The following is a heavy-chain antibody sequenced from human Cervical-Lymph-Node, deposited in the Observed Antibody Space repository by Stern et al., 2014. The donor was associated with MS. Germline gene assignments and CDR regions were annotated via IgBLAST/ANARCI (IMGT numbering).Heavy chain of an antibody. CDR3: ARDLLTYYDFWSGQNPFDY. CDR1: GFTFSSYA. J-gene: IGHJ4*02. CDR2: ISYDGSNK. V-gene: IGHV3-30-3*01. D-gene: IGHD3-3*01. Sequence: QVQLVQSGGGVVQPGRSLRLSCAASGFTFSSYAMHWVRQAPGKGLEWVAVISYDGSNKYYADSVKGRFTISRANSKNTLYLQMNSLRAEDTAVYYCARDLLTYYDFWSGQNPFDYWGQGTLVTVSS.